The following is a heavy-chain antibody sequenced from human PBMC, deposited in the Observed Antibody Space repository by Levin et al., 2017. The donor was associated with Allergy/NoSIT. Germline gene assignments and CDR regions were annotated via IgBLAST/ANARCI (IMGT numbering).Heavy chain of an antibody. V-gene: IGHV4-31*03. Sequence: KSSETLSLTCTVSGGSISSGGYYWNWIRQHPGKGLEWIGYIYYSGSTYYNPSLKSRVTISVDTSKNQFSLKLSSVTAADTAVYYCASARVRDYGYYVEYDAFDIWGQGTMVTVSS. J-gene: IGHJ3*02. CDR1: GGSISSGGYY. D-gene: IGHD4-17*01. CDR2: IYYSGST. CDR3: ASARVRDYGYYVEYDAFDI.